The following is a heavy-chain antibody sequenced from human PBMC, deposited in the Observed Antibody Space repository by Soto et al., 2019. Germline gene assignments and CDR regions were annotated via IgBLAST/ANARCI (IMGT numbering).Heavy chain of an antibody. CDR3: VKTVEYTNSPVSN. CDR2: ISSLSSPR. Sequence: EVQLVESGGGLVQTGGSLRLSCAASGFTFGGYSMNWVRQAPGKGLEWISYISSLSSPRYYAESVEGRFIISRDNAKNSLYLQMNSLRDEDTAVYFCVKTVEYTNSPVSNWGQGTLVSVSS. V-gene: IGHV3-48*02. D-gene: IGHD2-2*02. J-gene: IGHJ4*02. CDR1: GFTFGGYS.